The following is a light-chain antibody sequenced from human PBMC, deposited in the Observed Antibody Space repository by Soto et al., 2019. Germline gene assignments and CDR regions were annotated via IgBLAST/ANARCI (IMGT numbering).Light chain of an antibody. Sequence: EIVLTQSPDTLSLSPGERATLSCRASQSIRSERLAWYQQNPGQAPRLVIFDASNRASGMPERFSGSGSGTDLTLTISSLEPEDFAVYYCQQRSNWPLTFGGGTKVDI. CDR3: QQRSNWPLT. V-gene: IGKV3-11*01. CDR2: DAS. CDR1: QSIRSER. J-gene: IGKJ4*01.